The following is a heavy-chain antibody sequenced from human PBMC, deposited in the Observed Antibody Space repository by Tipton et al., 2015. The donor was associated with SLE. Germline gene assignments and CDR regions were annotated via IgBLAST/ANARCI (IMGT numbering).Heavy chain of an antibody. D-gene: IGHD6-25*01. CDR3: SRYISESSNPWFRRFYFGY. J-gene: IGHJ4*02. CDR1: GYPFTDYY. CDR2: INPDSGGT. Sequence: QLVQSGAEVKKPGASVKVSCKASGYPFTDYYMHWVRQAPGQGLEWMGRINPDSGGTNYAQKFQGRVTMTRDTSISTAYMELSRLRYEDTAVYYCSRYISESSNPWFRRFYFGYWGQGTLAPVSS. V-gene: IGHV1-2*06.